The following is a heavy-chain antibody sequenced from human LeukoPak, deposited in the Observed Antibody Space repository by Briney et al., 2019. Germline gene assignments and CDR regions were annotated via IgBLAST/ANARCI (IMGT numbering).Heavy chain of an antibody. CDR3: TTSYAGHDY. Sequence: ASETLSLTCTVSGGSISSYYWSWIRQPPGKGLEWIGYIYTSGSANYNPSLKSRVTISVDTSKNQFSLKLSSVTAADTAVYYCTTSYAGHDYWGQGTLVTVSS. CDR1: GGSISSYY. J-gene: IGHJ4*02. D-gene: IGHD2-2*01. CDR2: IYTSGSA. V-gene: IGHV4-4*09.